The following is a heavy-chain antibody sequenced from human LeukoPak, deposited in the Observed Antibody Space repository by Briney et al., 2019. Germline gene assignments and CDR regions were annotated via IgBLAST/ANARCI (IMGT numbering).Heavy chain of an antibody. D-gene: IGHD2-2*01. CDR3: AGDCSSTSCYSDAFDI. CDR2: INPNSGGT. Sequence: ASVKVSCKASGYTFTGYYMHWVRQAPGQGLEWMGWINPNSGGTNYAQKFQGRVTMTRDTPISTAYMELSRLRSDDTAVYYCAGDCSSTSCYSDAFDIWGQGTMVTVYS. V-gene: IGHV1-2*02. J-gene: IGHJ3*02. CDR1: GYTFTGYY.